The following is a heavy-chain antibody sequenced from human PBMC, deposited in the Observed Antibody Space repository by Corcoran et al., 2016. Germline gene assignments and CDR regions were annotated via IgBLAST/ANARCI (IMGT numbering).Heavy chain of an antibody. CDR3: GRLSGPYCSNGVCSTYGMDV. V-gene: IGHV1-18*01. Sequence: QVQLVQSGTEVKKPGASVRVSCKASGYTLINYGISWVRQAPGQGLEWMGWISAYNGNTNYAPKLQGRVTMTTDTSTSTAYMELRSLRSDDTAVYYCGRLSGPYCSNGVCSTYGMDVWGQGTTVTVSS. CDR2: ISAYNGNT. J-gene: IGHJ6*02. CDR1: GYTLINYG. D-gene: IGHD2-8*01.